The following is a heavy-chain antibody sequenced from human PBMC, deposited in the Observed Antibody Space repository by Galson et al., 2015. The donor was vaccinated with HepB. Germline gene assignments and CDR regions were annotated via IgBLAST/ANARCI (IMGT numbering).Heavy chain of an antibody. CDR1: GLTFSNFA. V-gene: IGHV3-23*01. J-gene: IGHJ6*02. Sequence: SLRLSCAVSGLTFSNFAMTWVRKSPGKGLEWVSGISGGGTTTYYADSVKGRFTTSRDNSKNTLYLQMKRLRPEDTAVYYCANPSEDTTIEYGGGRVKPPEEHYDKYGMDVWGHGTTVTVSS. CDR3: ANPSEDTTIEYGGGRVKPPEEHYDKYGMDV. D-gene: IGHD2-21*01. CDR2: ISGGGTTT.